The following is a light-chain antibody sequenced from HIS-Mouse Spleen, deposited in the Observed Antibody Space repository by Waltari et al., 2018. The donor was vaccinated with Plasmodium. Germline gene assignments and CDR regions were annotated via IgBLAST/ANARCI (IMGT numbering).Light chain of an antibody. CDR1: ALPKKY. CDR2: EDS. Sequence: SYELTQPPSVSVSSGQTARITCPGDALPKKYADWYQQKSGQAPVLVCYEDSKRPSGIPERFSGSSSGTMATLTISGAQVEDEADYYCYSTDSSGNHRVFGGGTKLTVL. CDR3: YSTDSSGNHRV. J-gene: IGLJ3*02. V-gene: IGLV3-10*01.